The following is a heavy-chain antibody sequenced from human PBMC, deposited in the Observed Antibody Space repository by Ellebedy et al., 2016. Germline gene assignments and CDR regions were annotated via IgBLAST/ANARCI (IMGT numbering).Heavy chain of an antibody. D-gene: IGHD3-3*02. CDR1: GFSFSSYG. CDR3: AREGGIFGLDY. J-gene: IGHJ4*02. CDR2: IWYDGSNK. Sequence: GESLKISXAASGFSFSSYGMYWVRQAPGKGLEWVAVIWYDGSNKYYADSVKGRFTISGDNSKNTLYLQMNSLRAEDTALYYCAREGGIFGLDYWGQGTLVTVSS. V-gene: IGHV3-33*01.